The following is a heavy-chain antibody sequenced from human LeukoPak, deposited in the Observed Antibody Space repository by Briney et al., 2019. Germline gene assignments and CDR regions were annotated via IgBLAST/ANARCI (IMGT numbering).Heavy chain of an antibody. J-gene: IGHJ6*02. D-gene: IGHD4-23*01. CDR1: GFTFSSNA. CDR3: ARTHYGGSGMDV. V-gene: IGHV3-21*01. Sequence: GESLRLSCAASGFTFSSNAMNWVRQAPGKGLEWVSSISSSSAYLDYADSVKGRFTISRDNAKNSLYLQMNSLRAEDTGVYYCARTHYGGSGMDVWGQGTTVTVSS. CDR2: ISSSSAYL.